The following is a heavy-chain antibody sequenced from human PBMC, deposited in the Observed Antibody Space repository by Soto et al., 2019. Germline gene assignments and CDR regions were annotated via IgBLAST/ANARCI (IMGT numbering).Heavy chain of an antibody. J-gene: IGHJ3*02. V-gene: IGHV3-23*01. Sequence: EVQLLESGGGLVQPGGSLRLSCAASGFTFSSYAMGWVRQAPGKGLEWVSTISGSGGSTYYADSVKGRFTISRDNSKNTLYVQMNSLRVEDTAVYYCAKDLDSGYDNDAFDIWGQGTMVTVSS. D-gene: IGHD5-12*01. CDR2: ISGSGGST. CDR3: AKDLDSGYDNDAFDI. CDR1: GFTFSSYA.